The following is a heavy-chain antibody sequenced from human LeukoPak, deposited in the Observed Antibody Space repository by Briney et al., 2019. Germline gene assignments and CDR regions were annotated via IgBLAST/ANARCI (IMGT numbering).Heavy chain of an antibody. Sequence: PGGSLRLSCAASGFTFSSYGMHWVRQAPGKGLEWVAVISYDGSNKYYADSVKGRFTISRDNSKNTLYLQMNSLRAEDTAVYYCARGGDHEFDYWGQGTLVTVSS. CDR3: ARGGDHEFDY. J-gene: IGHJ4*02. D-gene: IGHD4-17*01. CDR2: ISYDGSNK. CDR1: GFTFSSYG. V-gene: IGHV3-30*03.